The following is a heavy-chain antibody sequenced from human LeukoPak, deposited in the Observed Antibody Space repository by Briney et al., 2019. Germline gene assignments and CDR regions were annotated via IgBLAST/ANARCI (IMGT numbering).Heavy chain of an antibody. CDR3: ARGPMVSGYFDY. CDR2: IYYSGST. CDR1: GGSISGYH. J-gene: IGHJ4*02. D-gene: IGHD3-10*01. V-gene: IGHV4-59*01. Sequence: SETLSLTCTVSGGSISGYHWSWIRQPPGKGLEWIGYIYYSGSTNYNPSLKSRVTISVDTSKNQFSLKLSSVTAADTAVYYCARGPMVSGYFDYWGQGTLVTVSS.